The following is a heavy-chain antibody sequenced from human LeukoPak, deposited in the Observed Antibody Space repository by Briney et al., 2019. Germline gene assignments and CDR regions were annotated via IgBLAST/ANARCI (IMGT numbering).Heavy chain of an antibody. J-gene: IGHJ6*02. CDR1: GGSINNGGYY. CDR2: IYYSGSS. CDR3: AWTGTGYYYYGMDV. V-gene: IGHV4-31*03. D-gene: IGHD3/OR15-3a*01. Sequence: SQTLSLTCTVSGGSINNGGYYWSWIRQHPGKGLEWIGYIYYSGSSYYIPSLRSRVTISVDTSKNHFSLKLSSVTAADTAVYYCAWTGTGYYYYGMDVWGQGTTVTVSS.